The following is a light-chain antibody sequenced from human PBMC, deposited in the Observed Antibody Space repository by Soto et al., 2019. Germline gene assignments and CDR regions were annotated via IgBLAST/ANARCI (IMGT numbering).Light chain of an antibody. V-gene: IGKV1-9*01. CDR1: QDISTY. J-gene: IGKJ1*01. CDR3: QQLDSDPPWT. Sequence: IQLTQSPSSLSASVGDRVTITCQACQDISTYLAWYQQQPGRAPKLLIYLASTLESGVPSRFSGSGSGTDFTLTISSLQPDDFATYYCQQLDSDPPWTFGQGTRVEIK. CDR2: LAS.